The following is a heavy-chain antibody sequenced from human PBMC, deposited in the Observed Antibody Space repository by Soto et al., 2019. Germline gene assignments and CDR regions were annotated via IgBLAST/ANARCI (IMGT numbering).Heavy chain of an antibody. D-gene: IGHD3-22*01. Sequence: QVQLQESGPGLVKPSLTLSVTCTVSGGSISSGDYYWSWIRQPPGKGLEWIGYMYYSGSTYYNPSLKSRVTISVDTSKNQFSLKLSSVTAADTAVYYCARAHRYYDSSGYYSAFDIWGQGTMVTVSS. CDR2: MYYSGST. CDR3: ARAHRYYDSSGYYSAFDI. J-gene: IGHJ3*02. V-gene: IGHV4-30-4*01. CDR1: GGSISSGDYY.